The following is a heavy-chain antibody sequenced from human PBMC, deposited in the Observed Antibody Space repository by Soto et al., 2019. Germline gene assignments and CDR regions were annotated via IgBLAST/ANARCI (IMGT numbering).Heavy chain of an antibody. D-gene: IGHD6-13*01. Sequence: EVQLVESGGGLVKPGGSLSLSCAASGFTFSSYSMNWVRQAPGKGLEGVSTISSSSSYIYYADSVKGRFTISRDNAKNSLYLQMNSLRAADTAVYSGARGREEAGTDSVQYYGMDVWGQGTTVTVSS. V-gene: IGHV3-21*01. CDR3: ARGREEAGTDSVQYYGMDV. J-gene: IGHJ6*02. CDR1: GFTFSSYS. CDR2: ISSSSSYI.